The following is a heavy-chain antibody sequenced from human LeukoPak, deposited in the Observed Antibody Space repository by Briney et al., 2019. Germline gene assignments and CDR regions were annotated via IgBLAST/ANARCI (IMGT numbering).Heavy chain of an antibody. V-gene: IGHV1-2*02. Sequence: GASVKVSCKASGYSFSDYYMHWVRQAPRQGLEWMGWINPDSGGTHYAQKFQGRVTLTRDTSLSTAYMELSRLRSDDTAVYYCAKDISTYMEPPDWFDSWGQGTLVTVSS. CDR3: AKDISTYMEPPDWFDS. J-gene: IGHJ5*01. D-gene: IGHD1-1*01. CDR2: INPDSGGT. CDR1: GYSFSDYY.